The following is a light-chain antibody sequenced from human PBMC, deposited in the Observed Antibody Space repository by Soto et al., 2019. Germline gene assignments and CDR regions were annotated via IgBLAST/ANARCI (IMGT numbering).Light chain of an antibody. V-gene: IGLV1-40*01. CDR2: TNS. CDR3: QSYDSSLSGYV. Sequence: QSVLTQPPSVSGAPGQRVTISCTGSSSNIGANYDVHWYQHLPGTAPKLLIYTNSNRPSGVPDRFSGSKSGTSASLAITGLQAEDEADYYCQSYDSSLSGYVVGTGTKVTV. J-gene: IGLJ1*01. CDR1: SSNIGANYD.